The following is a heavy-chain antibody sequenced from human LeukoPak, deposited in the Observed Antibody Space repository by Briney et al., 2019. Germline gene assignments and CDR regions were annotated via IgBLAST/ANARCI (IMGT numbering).Heavy chain of an antibody. Sequence: ASVKVSCKASGYTFTSYGISWVRQAPGQGLEWMGWISAYNGNTNYAQKLQGRVTMTTDTSTSTAYMELRSLRSDDTAVYYCARDGSSNDFWSGHYYYMDVWGKGTTVTVSS. CDR3: ARDGSSNDFWSGHYYYMDV. D-gene: IGHD3-3*01. V-gene: IGHV1-18*01. CDR1: GYTFTSYG. J-gene: IGHJ6*03. CDR2: ISAYNGNT.